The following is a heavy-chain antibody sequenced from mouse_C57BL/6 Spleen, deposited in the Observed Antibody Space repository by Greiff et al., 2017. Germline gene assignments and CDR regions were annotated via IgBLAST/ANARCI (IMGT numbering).Heavy chain of an antibody. D-gene: IGHD1-1*01. CDR3: ARRVITTVVATGYYFDY. Sequence: QVQLQQPGAELVKPGASVKLSCKASGYTFTSYWMHWVKQRPGRGLEWIGRIDPNSGGTKYNEKFKSKATLTVDKPSSAAYMQLSSLTSEDSAVYYCARRVITTVVATGYYFDYWGQGTTLTVSS. CDR2: IDPNSGGT. V-gene: IGHV1-72*01. CDR1: GYTFTSYW. J-gene: IGHJ2*01.